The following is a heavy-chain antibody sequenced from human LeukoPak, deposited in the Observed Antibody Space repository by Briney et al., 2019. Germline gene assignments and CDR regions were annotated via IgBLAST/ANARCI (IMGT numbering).Heavy chain of an antibody. V-gene: IGHV3-11*03. CDR1: RFTFSSYS. J-gene: IGHJ4*02. D-gene: IGHD6-13*01. Sequence: GGSLRLSCAPSRFTFSSYSMSWTPEAPGEGLEWVSYITSRRTYTNYADSVKGRFTISRDNAKNSLYLQMNSLRAEDTAVYYCASGAAAGAFDYWGQGTLVTVSS. CDR2: ITSRRTYT. CDR3: ASGAAAGAFDY.